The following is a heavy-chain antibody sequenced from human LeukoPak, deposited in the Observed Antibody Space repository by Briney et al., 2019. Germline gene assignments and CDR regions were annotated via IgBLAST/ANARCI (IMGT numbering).Heavy chain of an antibody. V-gene: IGHV3-11*01. CDR2: ISSSGRSI. Sequence: GGSLRLSCAASGFTFSDYYMSWIRQAPGKGLEGVSYISSSGRSIYYADSVKGRFTISRDNAKNTLYLQMNSLRAEDTAVYYCAGTGNVEDGGYNWFDPWGQGTLVTVSS. J-gene: IGHJ5*02. CDR1: GFTFSDYY. CDR3: AGTGNVEDGGYNWFDP. D-gene: IGHD3-16*01.